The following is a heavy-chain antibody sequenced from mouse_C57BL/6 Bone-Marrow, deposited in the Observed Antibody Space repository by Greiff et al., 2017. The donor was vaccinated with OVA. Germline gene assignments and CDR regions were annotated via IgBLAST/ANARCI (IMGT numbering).Heavy chain of an antibody. CDR1: GYSITSGYY. V-gene: IGHV3-6*01. CDR2: ISYDGSN. Sequence: EVKLQESGPGLVKPSQSLSLTCSVTGYSITSGYYWNWIRQFPGNKLEWMGYISYDGSNNYNPSLKNRISITRATSKNQFFLKLNSVTTEDTATYYCARDGVLWYPYFDVWGTGTTVTVSS. CDR3: ARDGVLWYPYFDV. D-gene: IGHD2-1*01. J-gene: IGHJ1*03.